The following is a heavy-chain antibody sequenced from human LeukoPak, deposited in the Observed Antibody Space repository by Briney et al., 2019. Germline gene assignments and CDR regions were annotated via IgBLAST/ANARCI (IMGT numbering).Heavy chain of an antibody. CDR1: GYTFTDYY. Sequence: ASVKVSCKASGYTFTDYYIHWVRQAPGQGLEWMGWLNPNSGGTHYPQKFQGWVTMTRDTSIGTAYMEMSRLTSDDTAVFYCARGGPYYDSSRANDLNYWGQGTLVTVSS. CDR3: ARGGPYYDSSRANDLNY. J-gene: IGHJ4*02. D-gene: IGHD3-22*01. V-gene: IGHV1-2*04. CDR2: LNPNSGGT.